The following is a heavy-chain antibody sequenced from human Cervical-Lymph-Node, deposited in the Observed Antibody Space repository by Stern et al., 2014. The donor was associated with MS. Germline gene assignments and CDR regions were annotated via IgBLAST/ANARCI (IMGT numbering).Heavy chain of an antibody. D-gene: IGHD6-19*01. J-gene: IGHJ5*02. CDR2: IYTSGTT. V-gene: IGHV4-4*07. Sequence: QLQLQESGPGLVKPSETLSLTCTVSGGSITSYYWSWIRQPAGKGLEWIGRIYTSGTTNYNPSIKSRIPMSVDTSKNQFSLRLRSVTAADTAVYYCARERLTSGWYVVREAWFDPWGQGTLVTVSS. CDR3: ARERLTSGWYVVREAWFDP. CDR1: GGSITSYY.